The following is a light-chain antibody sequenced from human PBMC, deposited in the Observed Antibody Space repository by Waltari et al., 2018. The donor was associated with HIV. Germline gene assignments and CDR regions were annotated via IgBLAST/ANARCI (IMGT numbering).Light chain of an antibody. V-gene: IGLV1-44*01. J-gene: IGLJ2*01. CDR2: SDN. Sequence: QSVLTQPPSASGTPGQRVTISCSGSSSNIASNTVNWYQQLPGTAPKLLIYSDNRRPSGVPDRFSGSKSGTSASLAISGLQSEDEADYYCAAWDDSLSGVLFGGGTKLTVL. CDR3: AAWDDSLSGVL. CDR1: SSNIASNT.